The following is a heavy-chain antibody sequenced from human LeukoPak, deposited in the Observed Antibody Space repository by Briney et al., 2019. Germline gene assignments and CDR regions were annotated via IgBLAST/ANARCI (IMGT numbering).Heavy chain of an antibody. CDR2: IYYSGST. Sequence: SETLSLTCTVSGGSISSGGYYWSWIRQHPGKGLEWTGYIYYSGSTDYNSSLKSRLTISVDTSKNHFSLKLSSVTAADTAVYYCARDTAHLGYYGSGSYDYWGQGTLVTVSS. D-gene: IGHD3-10*01. CDR3: ARDTAHLGYYGSGSYDY. V-gene: IGHV4-31*03. J-gene: IGHJ4*02. CDR1: GGSISSGGYY.